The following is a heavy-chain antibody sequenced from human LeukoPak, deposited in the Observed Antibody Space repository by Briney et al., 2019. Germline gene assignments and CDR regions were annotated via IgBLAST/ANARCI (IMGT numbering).Heavy chain of an antibody. CDR2: ISSSGGDIK. Sequence: GGSLKLSCAASGFTFSGSTIHWVRQAPGKGLEWVAVISSSGGDIKIYANSVKGRFTISRDNSKNTLYLEMNSLRVDDTAVYWCARDFRSGAPDYLDSWGQGTLVIVSS. CDR3: ARDFRSGAPDYLDS. J-gene: IGHJ4*02. CDR1: GFTFSGST. D-gene: IGHD1-14*01. V-gene: IGHV3-30-3*01.